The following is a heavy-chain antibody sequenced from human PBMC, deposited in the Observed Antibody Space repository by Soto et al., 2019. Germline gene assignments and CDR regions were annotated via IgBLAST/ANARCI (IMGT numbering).Heavy chain of an antibody. Sequence: TSETLSLTCTVSGGSISSGGYYWSWIRQHPGKGLEWIGYIYYSGSTYYNPSLKSRVTISVDTSKNQFSLKLSSVTAADTAVYYCARFDSSRRFDYWGQGTLVTVSS. CDR3: ARFDSSRRFDY. V-gene: IGHV4-31*03. D-gene: IGHD6-13*01. CDR2: IYYSGST. CDR1: GGSISSGGYY. J-gene: IGHJ4*02.